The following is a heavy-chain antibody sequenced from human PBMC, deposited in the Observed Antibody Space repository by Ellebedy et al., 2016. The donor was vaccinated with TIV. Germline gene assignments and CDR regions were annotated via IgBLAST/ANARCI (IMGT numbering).Heavy chain of an antibody. D-gene: IGHD5-12*01. V-gene: IGHV5-51*01. J-gene: IGHJ4*02. CDR2: IYPGDSDT. Sequence: GESLKISXKGSGYSFTSYWIGWVRQMPGKGLEWMGIIYPGDSDTRYSPSFQGQVTISADKSISTAYLQWSSLKASDTAMYYCARQNRGYSGYDYSDYWGQGTLVTVSS. CDR1: GYSFTSYW. CDR3: ARQNRGYSGYDYSDY.